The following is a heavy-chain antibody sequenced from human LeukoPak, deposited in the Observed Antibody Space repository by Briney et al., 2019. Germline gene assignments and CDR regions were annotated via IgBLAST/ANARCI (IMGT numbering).Heavy chain of an antibody. CDR3: ARDHQGTYFDFWSGSKANNYYYMDV. CDR2: IYHSGST. CDR1: GGSISSSSYY. J-gene: IGHJ6*03. Sequence: PSETLSLTCTVSGGSISSSSYYWGWIRQPPGKGLEWIGSIYHSGSTYYNPSLKSRVTISVDTSKNQFSLKLRSVTAADTAVYYCARDHQGTYFDFWSGSKANNYYYMDVWGKGTTVTVSS. D-gene: IGHD3-3*01. V-gene: IGHV4-39*07.